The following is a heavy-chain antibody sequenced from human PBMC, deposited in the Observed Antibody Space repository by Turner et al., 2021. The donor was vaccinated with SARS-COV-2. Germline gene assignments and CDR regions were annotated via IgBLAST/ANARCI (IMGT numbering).Heavy chain of an antibody. D-gene: IGHD2-15*01. CDR2: IRSKANSYAK. CDR1: GFTFSGSA. V-gene: IGHV3-73*01. J-gene: IGHJ4*02. Sequence: EVQLVESGGAWVQPWWSLSLSCAASGFTFSGSAMHWVRQAAGKGLEWVGRIRSKANSYAKAYAASVKGRFAISRDDSKNTAYLQMNSLKTEDTAVYYCTIYCSGGSCYGIWGQGTLVTVSS. CDR3: TIYCSGGSCYGI.